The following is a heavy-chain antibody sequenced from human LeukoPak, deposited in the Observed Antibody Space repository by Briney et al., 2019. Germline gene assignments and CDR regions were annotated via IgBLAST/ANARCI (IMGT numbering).Heavy chain of an antibody. V-gene: IGHV4-4*07. CDR3: ARGPFSRYYDRSGYSTHDAFDI. Sequence: SETLSLTCTVSGGSISSYYWSWIRQPTGKGLEWIRRIYTSGSTNYNPSLKSRVTMSVDTSKNQFSLKLSSVTAADTAVYYYARGPFSRYYDRSGYSTHDAFDIWGQGTMVSVSS. CDR2: IYTSGST. J-gene: IGHJ3*02. D-gene: IGHD3-22*01. CDR1: GGSISSYY.